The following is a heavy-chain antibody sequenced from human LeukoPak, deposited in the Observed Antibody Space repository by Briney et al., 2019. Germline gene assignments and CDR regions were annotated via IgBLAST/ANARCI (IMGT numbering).Heavy chain of an antibody. CDR1: GYTFTVKF. J-gene: IGHJ4*02. CDR3: AVENFYDRSGYSKAFDY. D-gene: IGHD3-22*01. Sequence: ASVKVSCKTSGYTFTVKFLHWLRQAPGQGPEWMAGIEPNSGGAVYGQNFRGWVTVTRDTSVSTAYMELSRLRSDDTAVYYCAVENFYDRSGYSKAFDYWGQETLVTVSS. CDR2: IEPNSGGA. V-gene: IGHV1-2*04.